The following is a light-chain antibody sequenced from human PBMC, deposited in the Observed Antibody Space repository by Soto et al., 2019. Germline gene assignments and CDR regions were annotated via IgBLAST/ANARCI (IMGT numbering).Light chain of an antibody. CDR2: DAS. V-gene: IGKV1-5*01. J-gene: IGKJ1*01. CDR1: QSVNTW. CDR3: QQYNSDWG. Sequence: IQMTQSPSTLSASVGDRVTIACRASQSVNTWLAWYQKQPGKAPKLLIYDASSLQSGVPSRFSGSGSGTEFPLTISSLQHDDFATYYWQQYNSDWGFGQGTKVEIK.